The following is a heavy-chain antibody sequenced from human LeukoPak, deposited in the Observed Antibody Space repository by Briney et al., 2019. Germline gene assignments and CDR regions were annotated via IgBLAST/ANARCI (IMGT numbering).Heavy chain of an antibody. Sequence: GGSPRLSCAASGFTLNTYAMTWVRQGPGKGLEWVSAISGNGANKFYADSVKGRFTISRDKSKNTLYLQMNSLGVEDTALYYCAKGLGALDLWGQGTLVTVSS. D-gene: IGHD4/OR15-4a*01. CDR1: GFTLNTYA. V-gene: IGHV3-23*01. CDR3: AKGLGALDL. CDR2: ISGNGANK. J-gene: IGHJ5*02.